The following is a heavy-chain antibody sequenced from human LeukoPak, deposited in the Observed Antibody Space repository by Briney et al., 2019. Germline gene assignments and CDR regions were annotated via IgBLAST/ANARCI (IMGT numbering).Heavy chain of an antibody. CDR3: ASGDYYGSGGNWFDP. Sequence: SETLSLTCTVSGDSMTNHYWSWIRQPPGKGLEWIGEINHSGSTNYNPSLKSRVTISVDTSKNQFSLKLSSVTVADTAVYYCASGDYYGSGGNWFDPWGQGTLVTISS. V-gene: IGHV4-34*01. CDR2: INHSGST. D-gene: IGHD3-10*01. CDR1: GDSMTNHY. J-gene: IGHJ5*02.